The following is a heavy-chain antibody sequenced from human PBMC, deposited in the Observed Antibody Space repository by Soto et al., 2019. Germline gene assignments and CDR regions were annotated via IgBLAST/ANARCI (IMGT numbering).Heavy chain of an antibody. CDR3: AKDVPLVPGIAVVY. J-gene: IGHJ4*02. D-gene: IGHD6-19*01. CDR1: GFAFSSYA. V-gene: IGHV3-23*01. Sequence: PGRSLRLSCAASGFAFSSYAMSWVRQAPGKGLEWVSAISGSGGSTYYADSVKGRFTISRDNSKNTLYLQMNSLRAEDTAVYYCAKDVPLVPGIAVVYWGQGTLVTVSS. CDR2: ISGSGGST.